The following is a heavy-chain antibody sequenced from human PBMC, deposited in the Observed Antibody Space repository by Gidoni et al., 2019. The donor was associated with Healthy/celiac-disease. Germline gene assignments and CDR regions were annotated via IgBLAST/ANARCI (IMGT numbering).Heavy chain of an antibody. CDR2: ISSSSSYI. CDR3: ARVVTTTDYYMDV. CDR1: GYTFSSYS. J-gene: IGHJ6*03. Sequence: EVQQVESGGGLVKPGGSLRRPCAASGYTFSSYSMNWVRQAPGKGLGWVSAISSSSSYIYYADSVKGRFTISRDNAKNALYLQMNSLRAEDTAVYYCARVVTTTDYYMDVWGKGTTVTVSS. D-gene: IGHD4-4*01. V-gene: IGHV3-21*01.